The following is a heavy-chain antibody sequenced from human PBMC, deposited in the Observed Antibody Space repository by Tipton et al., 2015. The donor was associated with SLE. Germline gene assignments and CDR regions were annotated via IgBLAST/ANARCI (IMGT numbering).Heavy chain of an antibody. CDR1: GGSISSYY. Sequence: LSCTVSGGSISSYYWSWIRQPPGKGLEWIGYIYYSGSTNYNPSLKSRVTISVDTSKNQFSLKLSSVTAADTAVYYCARASGGLLPFDYWGQGTLVTVSS. CDR2: IYYSGST. V-gene: IGHV4-59*01. J-gene: IGHJ4*02. CDR3: ARASGGLLPFDY. D-gene: IGHD3-22*01.